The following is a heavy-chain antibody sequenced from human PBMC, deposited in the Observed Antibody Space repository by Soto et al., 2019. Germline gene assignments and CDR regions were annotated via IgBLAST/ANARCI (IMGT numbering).Heavy chain of an antibody. CDR1: GDSISNLAYF. CDR2: IYKSATT. V-gene: IGHV4-30-4*01. Sequence: QVQLLESGPGLVKPSQTLSLTCSVSGDSISNLAYFWAWIRQPPGQALEYIGYIYKSATTYYNPSFESPVAISVDTSKSQFSLNVTSVTAADTAVYFCARGRYCLTGRCFPNWFDSWGQGALVTVSS. D-gene: IGHD7-27*01. CDR3: ARGRYCLTGRCFPNWFDS. J-gene: IGHJ5*01.